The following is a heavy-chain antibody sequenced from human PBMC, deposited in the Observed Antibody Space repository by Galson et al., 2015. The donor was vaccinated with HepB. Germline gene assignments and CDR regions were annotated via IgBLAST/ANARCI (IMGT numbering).Heavy chain of an antibody. V-gene: IGHV1-69*13. Sequence: SVKVSCKASGGTFSSYAISWVRQAPGQGLEWMGGTIPIFGTANYAQKFQGRVTITADESTSTAYMELSSLRSEDTAVYYCATYYYDSSGYYGYFDYWGQGTLVTVSS. CDR3: ATYYYDSSGYYGYFDY. CDR1: GGTFSSYA. CDR2: TIPIFGTA. D-gene: IGHD3-22*01. J-gene: IGHJ4*02.